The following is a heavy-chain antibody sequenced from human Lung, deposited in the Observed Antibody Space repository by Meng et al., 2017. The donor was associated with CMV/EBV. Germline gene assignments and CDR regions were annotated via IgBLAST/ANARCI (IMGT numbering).Heavy chain of an antibody. Sequence: ASVXVSXXXXCFTFDNFGFFWMRQAPGQGLEWMGWISAYTGNTRYGQNFQGRLTMTTDASTTTVFMELRGLRSQDTAMYFCARTLAVTGTSYSGYWGQGTLVTVSS. CDR1: CFTFDNFG. CDR3: ARTLAVTGTSYSGY. V-gene: IGHV1-18*01. CDR2: ISAYTGNT. J-gene: IGHJ4*02. D-gene: IGHD6-19*01.